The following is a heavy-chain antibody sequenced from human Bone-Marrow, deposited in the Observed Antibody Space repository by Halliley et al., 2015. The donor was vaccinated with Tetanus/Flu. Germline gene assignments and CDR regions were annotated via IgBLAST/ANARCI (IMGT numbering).Heavy chain of an antibody. V-gene: IGHV4-59*01. CDR1: GGSITDYY. Sequence: TLSLTCTVSGGSITDYYWSWIRQPPGKGLEWIGYIYSSGNTDSNPSLKSRVTISIDTSKKQFSLKVRSVTAADTAVYYCARGGGHSDSSGYYEYAFDIWGQGTKVTVSS. CDR2: IYSSGNT. CDR3: ARGGGHSDSSGYYEYAFDI. D-gene: IGHD3-22*01. J-gene: IGHJ3*02.